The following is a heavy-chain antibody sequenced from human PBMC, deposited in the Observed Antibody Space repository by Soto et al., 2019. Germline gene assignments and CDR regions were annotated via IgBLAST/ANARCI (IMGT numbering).Heavy chain of an antibody. V-gene: IGHV4-4*02. CDR2: VYRTGST. D-gene: IGHD3-9*01. CDR3: VRFCPPPYSDALTDYTDAFDY. CDR1: GGSISTSNW. Sequence: PSETLSLTCAVSGGSISTSNWWSWVRQPPGKGLEWIGEVYRTGSTNYNPSLESRLTISVDKSKNQFSLKLPSVTAADTAVYYCVRFCPPPYSDALTDYTDAFDYWGQGTLVTVSS. J-gene: IGHJ4*02.